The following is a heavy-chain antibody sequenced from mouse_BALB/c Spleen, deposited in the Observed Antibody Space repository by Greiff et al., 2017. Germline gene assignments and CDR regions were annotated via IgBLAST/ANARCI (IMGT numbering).Heavy chain of an antibody. J-gene: IGHJ4*01. V-gene: IGHV5-12-1*01. Sequence: EVHLVESGGGLVKPGGSLKLSCAASGFAFSSYDMSWVRQTPEKRLEWVAYISSGGGSTYYPDTVKGRFTISRDNAKNTLYLQMSSLKSEDTAMYYCARHTRDYYAMDYWGQGTSVTVSS. CDR3: ARHTRDYYAMDY. CDR2: ISSGGGST. CDR1: GFAFSSYD.